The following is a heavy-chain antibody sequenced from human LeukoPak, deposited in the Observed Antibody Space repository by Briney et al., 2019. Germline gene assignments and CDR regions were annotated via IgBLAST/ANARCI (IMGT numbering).Heavy chain of an antibody. CDR2: IYYSGST. V-gene: IGHV4-39*07. CDR1: GGSISSSSYY. J-gene: IGHJ4*02. CDR3: AGGLAVAANY. Sequence: SETLSLTCTVSGGSISSSSYYWGWIRQPPGKGLEWIGSIYYSGSTYYNPSLKSRVTISLDTTKNQFSLKLSSVTAADTAMYYCAGGLAVAANYWGQGTLVTVSS. D-gene: IGHD2-15*01.